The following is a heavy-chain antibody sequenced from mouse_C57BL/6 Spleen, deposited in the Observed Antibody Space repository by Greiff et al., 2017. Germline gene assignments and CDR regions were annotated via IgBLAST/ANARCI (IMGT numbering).Heavy chain of an antibody. CDR2: ISSGSSTI. J-gene: IGHJ4*01. Sequence: EVQRVESGGGLVKPGGSLKLSCAASGFTFSDYGMHWVRQAPEKGLEWVAYISSGSSTIYYADTVKGRFTISRDNAKNTLFLQMTSLRSEDTAMYYCGHGSSYRDYAMDYWGQGTSVTVSS. CDR3: GHGSSYRDYAMDY. V-gene: IGHV5-17*01. CDR1: GFTFSDYG. D-gene: IGHD1-1*01.